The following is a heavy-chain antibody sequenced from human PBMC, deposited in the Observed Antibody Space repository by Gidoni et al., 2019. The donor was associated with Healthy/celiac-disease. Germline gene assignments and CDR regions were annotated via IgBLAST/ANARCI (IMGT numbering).Heavy chain of an antibody. Sequence: HVQLQLWGAGLLKPSETLSLTCAVYGGSFSGYYWSCILQPPGKGLEWIGEINHSGSTNYNPSLKSRVTISVDTSKNQFSLKLSSVTAADTAVYYCARIDCSSTSCTQGWFDPWGQGTLVTVSS. CDR2: INHSGST. J-gene: IGHJ5*02. CDR1: GGSFSGYY. CDR3: ARIDCSSTSCTQGWFDP. V-gene: IGHV4-34*01. D-gene: IGHD2-2*01.